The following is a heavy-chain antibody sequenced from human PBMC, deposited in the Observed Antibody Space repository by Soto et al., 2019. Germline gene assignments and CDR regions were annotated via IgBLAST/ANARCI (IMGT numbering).Heavy chain of an antibody. CDR2: VFHTGGT. Sequence: QVQLQESGPGLVKPSETLSLTCTVSSDSIAGENWWSWVRQPPGLGLEWIGEVFHTGGTNYNPSLKSRVTMEVDKSKNQFSLKLISVTAADTAVYYCPRVFSSGSGWMYYFDFWGQGTLVSVSS. D-gene: IGHD6-19*01. CDR3: PRVFSSGSGWMYYFDF. J-gene: IGHJ4*02. CDR1: SDSIAGENW. V-gene: IGHV4-4*02.